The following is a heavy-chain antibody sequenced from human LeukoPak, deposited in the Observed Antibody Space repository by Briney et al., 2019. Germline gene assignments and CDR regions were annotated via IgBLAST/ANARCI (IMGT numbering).Heavy chain of an antibody. J-gene: IGHJ4*02. CDR2: IWYDGTIA. CDR1: GFTFSTYG. V-gene: IGHV3-33*01. Sequence: PGGSLRLSCAASGFTFSTYGFHWVRQAPGKGRDGVAVIWYDGTIAYYGDSVKGRFTVSKDNSKNTLYQQMNSLRAEDTAVYYCARDWALTGFDYWGQGTLVTVSS. D-gene: IGHD3-9*01. CDR3: ARDWALTGFDY.